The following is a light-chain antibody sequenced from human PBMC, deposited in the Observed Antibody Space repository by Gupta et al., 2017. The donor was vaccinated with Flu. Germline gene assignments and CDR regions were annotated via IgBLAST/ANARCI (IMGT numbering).Light chain of an antibody. V-gene: IGLV2-23*02. J-gene: IGLJ1*01. CDR2: EVT. CDR3: CSYAGTAFYV. CDR1: SSDVGGYNF. Sequence: QSALPQPAPVSGPPGQSIPISCTETSSDVGGYNFVSWYQQSPGRAPKLMIYEVTKRPSGVSYRFSGSKSGSTASLTISGLQAEDEADDYCCSYAGTAFYVFGTGTKVTVL.